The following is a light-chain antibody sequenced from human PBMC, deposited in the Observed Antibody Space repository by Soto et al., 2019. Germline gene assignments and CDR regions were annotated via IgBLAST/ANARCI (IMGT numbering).Light chain of an antibody. J-gene: IGKJ1*01. CDR2: DVS. Sequence: EIVLTQSPGTLSLSPGERATLSCRASQSVSSSYLAWYQQKPGQAPRPLIYDVSNRATGIPARFSGSGSGTDFTLTISSLEPEDFAVYYCQQYNNWPPWTFGQGTKVDIK. CDR1: QSVSSSY. CDR3: QQYNNWPPWT. V-gene: IGKV3-11*01.